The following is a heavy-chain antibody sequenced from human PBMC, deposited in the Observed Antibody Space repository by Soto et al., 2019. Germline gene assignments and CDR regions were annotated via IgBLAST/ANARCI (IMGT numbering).Heavy chain of an antibody. Sequence: ASVKYSCKASGYSFTSLDINWVRQTAGQGLEWMGWMQPSTGRTGYAQKFQGRVTMNRDTSINTAYMELTTLTSDDTAFYYCARGVSAGVDYWGQGTLVTV. CDR1: GYSFTSLD. V-gene: IGHV1-8*01. J-gene: IGHJ4*02. D-gene: IGHD1-26*01. CDR3: ARGVSAGVDY. CDR2: MQPSTGRT.